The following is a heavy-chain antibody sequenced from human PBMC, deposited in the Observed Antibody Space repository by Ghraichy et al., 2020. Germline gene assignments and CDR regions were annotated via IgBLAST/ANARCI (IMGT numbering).Heavy chain of an antibody. CDR2: IKKNGETR. CDR1: GFRFGDFY. V-gene: IGHV3-11*01. J-gene: IGHJ6*02. CDR3: ATPSTNIKCFKGACYGV. D-gene: IGHD2-2*01. Sequence: GGSLRLSCAASGFRFGDFYMSWIRQPPGKGLEWIAYIKKNGETRYYAESVRGRFTTSRDNAKNSVYLQMDSLRVEDTALYYCATPSTNIKCFKGACYGVWGQGTTVIVS.